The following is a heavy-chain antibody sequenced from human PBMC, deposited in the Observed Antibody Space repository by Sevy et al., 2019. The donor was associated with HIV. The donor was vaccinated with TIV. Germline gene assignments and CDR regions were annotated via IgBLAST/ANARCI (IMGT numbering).Heavy chain of an antibody. D-gene: IGHD4-17*01. CDR1: GFIFDDYG. Sequence: GGSLRLSCVGSGFIFDDYGMHWVRQAPGKGLEWVALISHDGGIKYYADSVKGRFTISRDNFKNTLYLQMNTLRRDDTAAYFCTKDPPVYGDFPYGMDVWGQGTTVTVSS. CDR3: TKDPPVYGDFPYGMDV. CDR2: ISHDGGIK. J-gene: IGHJ6*02. V-gene: IGHV3-30*18.